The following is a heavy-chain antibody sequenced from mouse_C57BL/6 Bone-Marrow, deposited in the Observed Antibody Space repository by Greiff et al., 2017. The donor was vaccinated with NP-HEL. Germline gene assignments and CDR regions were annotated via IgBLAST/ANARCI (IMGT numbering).Heavy chain of an antibody. CDR3: ARGTGTPY. CDR1: GYTFTSYW. J-gene: IGHJ3*01. V-gene: IGHV1-69*01. CDR2: IDPSDSYT. Sequence: QLQQPGAELVMPGASVKLSCKASGYTFTSYWMHWVKQRPGQGLEWIGEIDPSDSYTNYNQKFKGKSTLTVDKSSSTAYMQLSSLTSEDSAVYYCARGTGTPYWGQGTLVTVSA. D-gene: IGHD4-1*01.